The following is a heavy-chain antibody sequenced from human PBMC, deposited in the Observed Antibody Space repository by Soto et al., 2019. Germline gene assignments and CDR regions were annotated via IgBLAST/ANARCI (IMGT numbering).Heavy chain of an antibody. D-gene: IGHD5-18*01. V-gene: IGHV3-23*01. CDR1: GFTFSDYG. CDR2: ISGGGDFT. J-gene: IGHJ5*02. Sequence: GGSLRLSCAASGFTFSDYGMSWVRQAPGKGLECVSTISGGGDFTYYAQPVKGRFTISRDNSKNTLYLQMTSLRADDTAVYYCARDRSSIHNPWGQGTLVTVSS. CDR3: ARDRSSIHNP.